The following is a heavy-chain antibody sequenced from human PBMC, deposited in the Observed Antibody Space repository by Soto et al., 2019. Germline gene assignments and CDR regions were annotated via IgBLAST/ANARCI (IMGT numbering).Heavy chain of an antibody. CDR3: AKVLSRLSSPFDY. D-gene: IGHD3-16*02. V-gene: IGHV3-30*18. CDR2: ISYDGSNK. J-gene: IGHJ4*02. Sequence: GGSLRLSCAASGFTFSSYGMHWVRQAPGKGLEWVAVISYDGSNKYYADSVKGRFTISRDNSKNTLYLQMNSLRAEDTAVYYCAKVLSRLSSPFDYWGQGTLVTVSS. CDR1: GFTFSSYG.